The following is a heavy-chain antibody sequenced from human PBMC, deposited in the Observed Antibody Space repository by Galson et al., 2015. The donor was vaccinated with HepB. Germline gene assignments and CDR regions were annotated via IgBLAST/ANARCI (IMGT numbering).Heavy chain of an antibody. Sequence: SLRLSCAASGFTFSDYYMNWIRQAPGKGLEWVSYISSSGNVVHYTDSVKGRFTISRDNAKNSLYLQMNSLRTKDTAMYYCARGEGPKDWFDPWGQGTLVTVSS. CDR2: ISSSGNVV. V-gene: IGHV3-11*01. CDR3: ARGEGPKDWFDP. D-gene: IGHD1-26*01. CDR1: GFTFSDYY. J-gene: IGHJ5*02.